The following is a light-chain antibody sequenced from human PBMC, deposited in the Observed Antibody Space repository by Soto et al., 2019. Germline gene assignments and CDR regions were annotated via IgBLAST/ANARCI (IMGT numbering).Light chain of an antibody. CDR1: QSVSSY. CDR2: DAS. V-gene: IGKV3-11*01. CDR3: QQRSNWPPT. Sequence: ETGLTQSPATQPLSPGERGTLSCRASQSVSSYLAWYQQKPGQAPRLLIYDASNRATGVPARFSGSGSGTDFTLTISTLVPEDFAVYYCQQRSNWPPTFGGGTKVDI. J-gene: IGKJ4*01.